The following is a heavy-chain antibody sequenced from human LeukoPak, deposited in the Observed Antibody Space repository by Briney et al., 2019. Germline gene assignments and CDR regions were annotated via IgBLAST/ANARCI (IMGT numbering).Heavy chain of an antibody. V-gene: IGHV3-7*01. CDR3: ATYSHWVAGDV. CDR2: MNQDGSEK. Sequence: GGSLRPSCAASGFTFSGSWMSWVRQAPGKGLEWVANMNQDGSEKDYVDSVKGRFTITRDNARKSLYLQMSSLRVEDTAVYYCATYSHWVAGDVWGQGTTVTVSS. J-gene: IGHJ6*02. CDR1: GFTFSGSW. D-gene: IGHD3-16*01.